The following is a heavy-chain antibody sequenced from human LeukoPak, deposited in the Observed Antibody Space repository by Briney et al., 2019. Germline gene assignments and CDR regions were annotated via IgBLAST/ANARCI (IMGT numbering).Heavy chain of an antibody. J-gene: IGHJ3*02. V-gene: IGHV3-7*01. CDR1: GFTFGNYW. D-gene: IGHD5-18*01. CDR2: IKQDGSEE. Sequence: GGSLRLSCAISGFTFGNYWMSWVRQAPGKGPEWVANIKQDGSEEYYVDSVKGRFTISRDNAKNSLYLQMNSLRAEDTAVYYCARDRARQGYSYDDAFDIWGQGTMVTVSS. CDR3: ARDRARQGYSYDDAFDI.